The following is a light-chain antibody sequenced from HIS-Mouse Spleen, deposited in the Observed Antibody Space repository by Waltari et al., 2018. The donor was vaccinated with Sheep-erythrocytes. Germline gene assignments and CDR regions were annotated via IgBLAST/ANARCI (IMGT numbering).Light chain of an antibody. J-gene: IGKJ4*01. V-gene: IGKV1-39*01. CDR3: QQSYSTPPLT. CDR2: AAS. CDR1: QSISSY. Sequence: DIQMTQSPSSLSASVGDRVTITCRASQSISSYLNWYQQKPGKAPKLLIYAASSLQSGVPSRFSGSGSVTDFTLNISSLQPEDFATYYGQQSYSTPPLTFGGGTKVEIK.